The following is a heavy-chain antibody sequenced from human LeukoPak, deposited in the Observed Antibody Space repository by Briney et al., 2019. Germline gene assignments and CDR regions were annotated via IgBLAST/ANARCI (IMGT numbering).Heavy chain of an antibody. CDR1: GFTFSSYS. CDR3: ARDSNPGIAAAAIDY. CDR2: ISSSSSYI. J-gene: IGHJ4*02. D-gene: IGHD6-13*01. V-gene: IGHV3-21*01. Sequence: PGGSLRLSCAASGFTFSSYSMTWVRQAPGKGLEWVSSISSSSSYIYYADSVKGRFTISRDNAKNSLYLQMNSLRAEDTAVYYCARDSNPGIAAAAIDYWGQGTLVTVSS.